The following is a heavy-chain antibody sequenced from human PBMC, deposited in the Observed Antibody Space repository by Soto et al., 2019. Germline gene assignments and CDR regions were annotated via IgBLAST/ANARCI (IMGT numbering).Heavy chain of an antibody. CDR2: ISYDGSNK. CDR3: AKAGVATNNWFDP. V-gene: IGHV3-30*18. J-gene: IGHJ5*02. D-gene: IGHD2-15*01. Sequence: QVQLVESGGGVDQPGRSLRLSCAASGFTLSSYGMDWVRQAPGKGLEWVAVISYDGSNKYYADYVKGRFTISRDNSKNTRYLDMNSLRAEDTDVYYCAKAGVATNNWFDPWGKGTLVTVSS. CDR1: GFTLSSYG.